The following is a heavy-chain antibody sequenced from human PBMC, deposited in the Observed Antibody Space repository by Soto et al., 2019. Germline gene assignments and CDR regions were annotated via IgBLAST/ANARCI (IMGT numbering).Heavy chain of an antibody. D-gene: IGHD2-2*02. Sequence: PGGSLRLSCAASGFTFSSYAMSWVRQAPGKGLECVSTISGSAGSTYHAEYVKGRFTISRDNSRNTLYLQMNSLRTEDTAVYYCAKDLNRYTSVSIDYWGQGTLVTVSS. CDR2: ISGSAGST. V-gene: IGHV3-23*01. J-gene: IGHJ4*02. CDR3: AKDLNRYTSVSIDY. CDR1: GFTFSSYA.